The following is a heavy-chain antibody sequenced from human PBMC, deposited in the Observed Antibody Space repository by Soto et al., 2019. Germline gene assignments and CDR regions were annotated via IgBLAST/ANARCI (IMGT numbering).Heavy chain of an antibody. CDR1: GYTFTSHG. J-gene: IGHJ4*02. Sequence: QVPLVQSGAEVKKPGASVKVSCQTSGYTFTSHGLSWVRQTPGQGLEWIGWISPYNGNTNYAQKFQGRVIMTTDTSTNTAYMELRSLRSDDTAIYYCARGYYDFPHWDSWGQGTLVTVSS. CDR3: ARGYYDFPHWDS. V-gene: IGHV1-18*04. CDR2: ISPYNGNT. D-gene: IGHD3-3*01.